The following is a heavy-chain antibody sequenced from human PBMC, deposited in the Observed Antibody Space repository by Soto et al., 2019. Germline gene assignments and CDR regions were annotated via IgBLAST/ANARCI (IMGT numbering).Heavy chain of an antibody. D-gene: IGHD3-22*01. CDR1: GFTFSSYS. CDR3: ARNHYYDSSGYYYYYYGMDV. Sequence: PGGSLRVSCAASGFTFSSYSMNWVRQAPGKGLEWVSSISSSSSYIYYADSVKGRFTISRDNAKNSLYLQMNSLRAEDTAVYYCARNHYYDSSGYYYYYYGMDVWGQGTTVTVSS. V-gene: IGHV3-21*01. J-gene: IGHJ6*02. CDR2: ISSSSSYI.